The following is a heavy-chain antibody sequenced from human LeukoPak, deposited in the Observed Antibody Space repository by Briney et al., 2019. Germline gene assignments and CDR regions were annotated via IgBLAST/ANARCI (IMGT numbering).Heavy chain of an antibody. CDR1: GFTFSTYS. V-gene: IGHV3-21*01. J-gene: IGHJ4*02. D-gene: IGHD4-17*01. CDR3: ARASGDYLVDY. Sequence: GGSLRLSCAASGFTFSTYSMNWVRQAPGKGLEWVSCISSSNYIYYADSVKGRFTISRDNAKNSLYLQMNSLRAEDTAVYYCARASGDYLVDYWGQGTLVTVSS. CDR2: ISSSNYI.